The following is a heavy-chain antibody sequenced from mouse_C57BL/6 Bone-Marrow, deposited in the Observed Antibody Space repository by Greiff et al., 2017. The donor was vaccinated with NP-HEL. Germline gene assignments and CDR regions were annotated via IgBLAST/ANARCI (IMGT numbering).Heavy chain of an antibody. D-gene: IGHD2-4*01. J-gene: IGHJ3*01. Sequence: VQLKESGPGLVKPSQSLSLTCSVTGYSITSGYYWNWIRQFPGNKLEWMGYISYDGSNNYNPSLKNRISITRDTSKNQFFLKLNSVTTEDTATYYCASSDDYDGAFAYWGQGTLVTVSA. CDR1: GYSITSGYY. CDR3: ASSDDYDGAFAY. CDR2: ISYDGSN. V-gene: IGHV3-6*01.